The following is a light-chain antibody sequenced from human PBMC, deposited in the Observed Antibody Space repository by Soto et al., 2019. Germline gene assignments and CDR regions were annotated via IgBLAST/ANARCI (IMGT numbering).Light chain of an antibody. CDR3: QQRSNWPRT. Sequence: EIVLTQSPATLSLSPGERATLSCRASQSVSSYYAWYQQKPGQAPRLLIYDASNRATGIPARFSGSGSGTDFTLTISSLEPEDFAVYYCQQRSNWPRTFGQRTKV. V-gene: IGKV3-11*01. J-gene: IGKJ1*01. CDR1: QSVSSY. CDR2: DAS.